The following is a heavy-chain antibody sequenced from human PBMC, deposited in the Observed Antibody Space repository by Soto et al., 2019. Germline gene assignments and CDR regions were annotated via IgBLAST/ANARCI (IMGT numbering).Heavy chain of an antibody. V-gene: IGHV3-23*01. D-gene: IGHD1-1*01. CDR2: ISGSGGST. Sequence: GGSLRLSCAASGFTFSSFAMSWVRQAAGKGLEWVSAISGSGGSTYYADSVKGRFTISRDKSKNTLYLQMNILRAEDTAIYHCAKNPRMSATYCDFWGHGAQVTVSS. CDR3: AKNPRMSATYCDF. J-gene: IGHJ4*01. CDR1: GFTFSSFA.